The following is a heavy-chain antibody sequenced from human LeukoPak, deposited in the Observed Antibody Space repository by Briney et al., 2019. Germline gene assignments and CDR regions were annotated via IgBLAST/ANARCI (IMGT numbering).Heavy chain of an antibody. CDR3: ARLTSNYDSSGYPLRALDY. CDR2: IYPGDSDT. V-gene: IGHV5-51*01. CDR1: GYSFTSYW. Sequence: GESLKISCKGSGYSFTSYWIGWVRQMPGKGLERMGIIYPGDSDTRYSPSFQGQVTISADKSISTAYLQWSSLKATDTAMYYCARLTSNYDSSGYPLRALDYWGQGTLVTVSS. D-gene: IGHD3-22*01. J-gene: IGHJ4*02.